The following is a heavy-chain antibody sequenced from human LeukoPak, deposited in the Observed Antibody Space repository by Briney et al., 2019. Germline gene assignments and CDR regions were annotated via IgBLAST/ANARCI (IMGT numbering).Heavy chain of an antibody. V-gene: IGHV4-31*03. D-gene: IGHD3-3*01. CDR2: IYHSGST. CDR3: ARDRSYDFWSGPIDY. CDR1: GGSISSGGYY. J-gene: IGHJ4*02. Sequence: TSETLSLTCTVSGGSISSGGYYWSWIRQHPGKGLEWIGYIYHSGSTYYNPSLKSRVTISVDRSKNQFSLKLSSVTAADTAVYYCARDRSYDFWSGPIDYWGQGTLVTVSS.